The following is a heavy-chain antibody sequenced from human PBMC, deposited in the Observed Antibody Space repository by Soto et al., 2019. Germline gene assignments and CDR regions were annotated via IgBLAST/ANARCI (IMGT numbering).Heavy chain of an antibody. Sequence: QVQLQQWGAGLLKPSETLSLTCAVSRGYFSGYYWSWVRQFPGKGLEWIGEIIHTGSTNYNPSLKSRVTMSIDTSKKEISLKLSSVTATDTAVYYCARVGQPPSDYWGQGTLVTVSS. CDR2: IIHTGST. D-gene: IGHD2-2*01. CDR3: ARVGQPPSDY. V-gene: IGHV4-34*12. J-gene: IGHJ4*02. CDR1: RGYFSGYY.